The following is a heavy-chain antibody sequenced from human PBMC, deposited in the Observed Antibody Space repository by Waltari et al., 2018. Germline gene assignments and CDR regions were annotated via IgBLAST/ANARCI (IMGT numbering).Heavy chain of an antibody. Sequence: EVQLVESGGGLVKPGGSLRLSCAASGFTFSDYSMNWVRLAPGKGREWVSLISSSSSYKYYADSVKGRFTISRDNAKNSLYLQMNSLRAEDTAVYYCARSLVYDTSGDEAFDIWGQGTMVTVSS. CDR2: ISSSSSYK. V-gene: IGHV3-21*02. J-gene: IGHJ3*02. CDR1: GFTFSDYS. CDR3: ARSLVYDTSGDEAFDI. D-gene: IGHD3-22*01.